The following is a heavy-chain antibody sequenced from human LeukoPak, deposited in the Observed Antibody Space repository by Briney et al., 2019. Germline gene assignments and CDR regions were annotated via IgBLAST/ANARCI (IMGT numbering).Heavy chain of an antibody. CDR3: ARVMVRGVIRVKNYYFDY. D-gene: IGHD3-10*01. CDR2: INHSGST. Sequence: SETLSLTCAVYGGSFSGYYRSWIRQPPGKGLEWIGEINHSGSTNYNPSLKSRVTISVDTSKNQFSLKLSSVTAADTAVYYCARVMVRGVIRVKNYYFDYWGQGTLVTVSS. CDR1: GGSFSGYY. V-gene: IGHV4-34*01. J-gene: IGHJ4*02.